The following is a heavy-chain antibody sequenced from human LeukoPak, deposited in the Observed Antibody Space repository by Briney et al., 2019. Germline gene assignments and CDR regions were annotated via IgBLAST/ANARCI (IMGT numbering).Heavy chain of an antibody. J-gene: IGHJ4*02. CDR3: ARRDYDILTGYYSRTGFDY. D-gene: IGHD3-9*01. CDR1: GGSISSGSYY. CDR2: IYTSGST. Sequence: SETLSLTCTVSGGSISSGSYYWSWIRQPAGKGLEWIGRIYTSGSTTYNPSLKSRVTISVDTSKNQFSLKLSSVTAADTAVYYCARRDYDILTGYYSRTGFDYRGQGTLVTVSS. V-gene: IGHV4-61*02.